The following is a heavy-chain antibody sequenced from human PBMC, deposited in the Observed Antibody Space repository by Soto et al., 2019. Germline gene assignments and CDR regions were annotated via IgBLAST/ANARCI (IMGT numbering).Heavy chain of an antibody. D-gene: IGHD3-10*01. CDR1: GYTFTSYD. CDR2: MNPNSGNT. J-gene: IGHJ3*02. CDR3: ARGLFPMVRGVIITEDAFDI. V-gene: IGHV1-8*01. Sequence: ASVKVSCKASGYTFTSYDINWVRQATGQGLEWMGWMNPNSGNTGYAQKFQGRVTMTRNTSISTAYMGLSSLRSEDTAVYYCARGLFPMVRGVIITEDAFDIWGQGTMVTVSS.